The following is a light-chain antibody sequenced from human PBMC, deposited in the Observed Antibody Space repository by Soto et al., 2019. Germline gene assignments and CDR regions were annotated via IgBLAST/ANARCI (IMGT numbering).Light chain of an antibody. CDR3: GTWDSSLSAAV. CDR1: SSNIGNNY. V-gene: IGLV1-51*01. Sequence: QAVVTQPPSVSAAPGQKVIISCSGSSSNIGNNYVSWYQQLPGTAPKLLIYDNNKRPSGIPDRFSGSKSGTSATLGITGLQTGDEADYYCGTWDSSLSAAVFGGGTQLTVL. J-gene: IGLJ7*01. CDR2: DNN.